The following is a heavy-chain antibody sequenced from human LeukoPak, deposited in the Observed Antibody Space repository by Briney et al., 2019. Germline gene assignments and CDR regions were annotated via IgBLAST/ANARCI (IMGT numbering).Heavy chain of an antibody. D-gene: IGHD3-10*01. CDR1: GFTFSSYA. V-gene: IGHV3-23*01. J-gene: IGHJ6*02. CDR3: AKGITMVRGVRTYYYYYGMDV. Sequence: GGSLRLSCAASGFTFSSYAMSWVRQAPGKGLEWVSAISGSGGSTYYADSVKGRFTISRDNSKNTLYLQMNSLRAEDTAVYYCAKGITMVRGVRTYYYYYGMDVWGQGTTVTVSS. CDR2: ISGSGGST.